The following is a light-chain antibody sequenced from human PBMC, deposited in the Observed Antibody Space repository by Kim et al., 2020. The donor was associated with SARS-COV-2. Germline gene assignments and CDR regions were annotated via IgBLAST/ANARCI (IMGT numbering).Light chain of an antibody. J-gene: IGLJ1*01. CDR3: HSFDSSLSVYV. CDR1: SSNIGAGYD. Sequence: QSVLTQPASVSGAPGQRVTISCTGSSSNIGAGYDVPWYQQLPGTAPKLLIYANINRPSGVPDRFSGSKSGTSASLAITGLQAEDETDYYCHSFDSSLSVYVFGTGTKVTVL. CDR2: ANI. V-gene: IGLV1-40*01.